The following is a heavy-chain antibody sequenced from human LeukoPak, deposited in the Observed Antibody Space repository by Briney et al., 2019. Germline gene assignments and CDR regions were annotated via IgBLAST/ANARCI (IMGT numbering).Heavy chain of an antibody. V-gene: IGHV4-38-2*01. CDR1: GYSISSGYY. D-gene: IGHD4-11*01. CDR3: AGSDYSIP. CDR2: IYHSGST. Sequence: PSETPSLTCGVSGYSISSGYYWGWIRQPPGKGLEWIGSIYHSGSTYYNPSLKSRVTISVGTSKNQFSLKLSSVTAADTAVYYCAGSDYSIPWGQGTLVTVSS. J-gene: IGHJ4*02.